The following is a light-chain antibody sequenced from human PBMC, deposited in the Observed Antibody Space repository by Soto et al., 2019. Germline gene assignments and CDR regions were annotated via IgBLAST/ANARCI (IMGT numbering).Light chain of an antibody. CDR2: AAS. CDR1: QSISSY. Sequence: DIQMTQSPSSLSASVGDRVNITCRASQSISSYLNWYQQKPGKAPKLLIYAASSLQSGVPSRFSGRGSETEFTLTIRSLQPQGVATYYFQLSNGNLLTVGQVTKVEIK. CDR3: QLSNGNLLT. J-gene: IGKJ1*01. V-gene: IGKV1-39*01.